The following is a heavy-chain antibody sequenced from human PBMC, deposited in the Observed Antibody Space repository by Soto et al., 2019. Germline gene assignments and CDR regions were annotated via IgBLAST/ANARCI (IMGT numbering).Heavy chain of an antibody. D-gene: IGHD3-10*01. CDR3: ARENYYGSGMGAFDI. CDR1: GFTVSSNY. J-gene: IGHJ3*02. CDR2: IYSVGNS. Sequence: EVRVVESGGGSVQPGGSLRLSCAASGFTVSSNYMSWVRQAPGKGLEWVSVIYSVGNSYYADSVKGRFTISRDNSKNTLYLQMNSLRVEDTAVYYCARENYYGSGMGAFDIWGQGTVVTVSS. V-gene: IGHV3-66*01.